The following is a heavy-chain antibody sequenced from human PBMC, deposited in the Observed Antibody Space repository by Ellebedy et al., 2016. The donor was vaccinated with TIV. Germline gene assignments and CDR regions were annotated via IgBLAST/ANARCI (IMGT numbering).Heavy chain of an antibody. CDR1: GFTFSNYW. CDR2: INQDGGEK. J-gene: IGHJ4*02. Sequence: GGSLRLSCAASGFTFSNYWMSWVRQAPGRGLEWVANINQDGGEKYYVDSVKCRFTLSRDNAKNSLYLQMNSLRAEDTAVYYCARWGTRTLDYWGQGTLVTVSS. CDR3: ARWGTRTLDY. V-gene: IGHV3-7*03. D-gene: IGHD1-14*01.